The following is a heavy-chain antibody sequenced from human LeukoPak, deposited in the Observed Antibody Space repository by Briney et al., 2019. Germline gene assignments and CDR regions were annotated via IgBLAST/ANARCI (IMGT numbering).Heavy chain of an antibody. D-gene: IGHD2-8*01. CDR2: INTGNGNT. J-gene: IGHJ4*02. CDR3: ARVYCTNGVCYTSDNYFDY. CDR1: GYTFTRYP. V-gene: IGHV1-3*04. Sequence: ASVKVSCKASGYTFTRYPLHWVRQAPGQRLEWMGWINTGNGNTKYSQKFQGRVTITRDTSASTAYMELSSLRSEDTAVYYCARVYCTNGVCYTSDNYFDYWGQGTLVTVSS.